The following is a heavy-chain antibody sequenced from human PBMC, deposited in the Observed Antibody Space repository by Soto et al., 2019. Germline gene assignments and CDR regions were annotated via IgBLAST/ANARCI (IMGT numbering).Heavy chain of an antibody. CDR3: ARGYYDILTGDVEVDYYHGLDV. V-gene: IGHV1-8*02. CDR1: GGSLTGYT. D-gene: IGHD3-9*01. CDR2: MNPNSGYT. J-gene: IGHJ6*02. Sequence: ASVKVSCKASGGSLTGYTINWVRQATGQGLEWMGWMNPNSGYTGFAQKFQGRVTMTRNTSISTAYMELSSLGSEDTAVYYCARGYYDILTGDVEVDYYHGLDVWGQGTTVTVSS.